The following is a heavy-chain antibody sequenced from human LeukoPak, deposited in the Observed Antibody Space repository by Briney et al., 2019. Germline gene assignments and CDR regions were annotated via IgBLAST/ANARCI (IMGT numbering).Heavy chain of an antibody. J-gene: IGHJ3*02. Sequence: PEGSLRLSCGASGFSFRTSWLNWVRQAPGKGLEWVASINPDGSDKYSVDSVKGRFTISRDNAKNSLYLQMNSLRAEDTAVYYCAGSWSPYDAFDIWGQGTMVTVSS. CDR3: AGSWSPYDAFDI. CDR2: INPDGSDK. D-gene: IGHD6-13*01. CDR1: GFSFRTSW. V-gene: IGHV3-7*01.